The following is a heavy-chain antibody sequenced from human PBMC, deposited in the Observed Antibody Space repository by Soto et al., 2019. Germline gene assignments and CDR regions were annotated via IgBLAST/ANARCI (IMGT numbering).Heavy chain of an antibody. CDR3: ARVLLWFGDAAV. V-gene: IGHV4-34*01. CDR1: GGSFSGYY. D-gene: IGHD3-10*01. CDR2: INHSGST. J-gene: IGHJ6*04. Sequence: SETLSLTCAVYGGSFSGYYWSWIRQPPGKGLEWIGEINHSGSTNYNPSLKSRVTISVDTSKNQFSLNLTSVTAADTAVYYCARVLLWFGDAAVWGKGTTVTVSS.